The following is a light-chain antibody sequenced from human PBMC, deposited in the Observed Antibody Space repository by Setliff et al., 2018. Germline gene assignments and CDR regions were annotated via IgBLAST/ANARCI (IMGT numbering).Light chain of an antibody. CDR1: SSDAGGYNY. Sequence: QSALAQPASVSGSPGQSITISCTGTSSDAGGYNYVSWYQQHPGKAPKLMIYDVSKRPSGVSNRFSGSKSGNTASLTISGLQAEDEADYYCSSYISSSTFVFGTGTKGTVL. CDR3: SSYISSSTFV. CDR2: DVS. J-gene: IGLJ1*01. V-gene: IGLV2-14*01.